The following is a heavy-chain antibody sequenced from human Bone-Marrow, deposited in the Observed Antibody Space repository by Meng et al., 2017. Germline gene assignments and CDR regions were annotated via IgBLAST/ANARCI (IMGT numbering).Heavy chain of an antibody. V-gene: IGHV1-69*13. CDR2: IIPIFGTA. CDR1: GGTLSSYA. CDR3: ARDRYYYDSSGYRFDY. D-gene: IGHD3-22*01. Sequence: QGQVGQSGAEVNKPGASVKVSCKASGGTLSSYAISWVRQAPGQGLEWMGGIIPIFGTANYAQKFQGRVTITADESTSTAYMELSSLRSEDTAVYYCARDRYYYDSSGYRFDYWGQGTLVTVSS. J-gene: IGHJ4*02.